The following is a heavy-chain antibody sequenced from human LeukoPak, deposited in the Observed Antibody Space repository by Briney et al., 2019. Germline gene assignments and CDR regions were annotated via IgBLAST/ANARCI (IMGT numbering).Heavy chain of an antibody. CDR1: GGSISSSSYY. V-gene: IGHV4-39*01. CDR2: IYYSGST. J-gene: IGHJ4*02. CDR3: ARHSHCSGGSCYPGFDY. D-gene: IGHD2-15*01. Sequence: SETLSLTCTVSGGSISSSSYYWGWIRQPPGKGLEWIGSIYYSGSTYYNPSLKGRVTISVDTSKNQFSLKLSSVTAADTAVYYCARHSHCSGGSCYPGFDYWGQGTLVTVSS.